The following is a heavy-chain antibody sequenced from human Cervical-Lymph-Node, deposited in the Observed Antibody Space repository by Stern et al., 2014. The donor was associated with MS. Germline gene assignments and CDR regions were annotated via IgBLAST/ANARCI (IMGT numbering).Heavy chain of an antibody. V-gene: IGHV1-69*04. CDR1: GGKFSSSFA. J-gene: IGHJ5*02. CDR2: IIPIIGLA. D-gene: IGHD4-17*01. CDR3: ARGIVTNRPASTLHNLFDP. Sequence: QVQLVQSGAEVKKPGSSVNVSCQASGGKFSSSFAVSWVRQAPGQGLEWMGRIIPIIGLANYAQKFETRLTITADRSTSTVYMALSSLTSDDTALYYCARGIVTNRPASTLHNLFDPWGQGTRVTVSS.